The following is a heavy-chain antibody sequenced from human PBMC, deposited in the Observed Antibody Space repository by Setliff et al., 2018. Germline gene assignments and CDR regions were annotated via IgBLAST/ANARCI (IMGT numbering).Heavy chain of an antibody. J-gene: IGHJ6*04. D-gene: IGHD7-27*01. Sequence: GGSLRLSCAASGFTVSSFSMHWVRQAPGKGLEWVSRINGDGTITHYADSVKGRFTISRDNAKNTLYLQMNSPRGEDTAVYFCACLDWGENFFNVDVWGKGTTVTVSS. CDR3: ACLDWGENFFNVDV. V-gene: IGHV3-74*01. CDR1: GFTVSSFS. CDR2: INGDGTIT.